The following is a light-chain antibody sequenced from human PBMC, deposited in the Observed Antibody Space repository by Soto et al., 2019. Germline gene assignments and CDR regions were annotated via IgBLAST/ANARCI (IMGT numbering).Light chain of an antibody. Sequence: EIVLTQSPATLSLSPGDRATLSCRASESLGKTLAWYQQKPGQAPRLLIYDVFKRVTGIPARFSGSGSGTGFPLTISSLEPEEFAVYYCQQRNTWPLTFGGGTKVEIK. CDR3: QQRNTWPLT. CDR2: DVF. V-gene: IGKV3-11*01. J-gene: IGKJ4*01. CDR1: ESLGKT.